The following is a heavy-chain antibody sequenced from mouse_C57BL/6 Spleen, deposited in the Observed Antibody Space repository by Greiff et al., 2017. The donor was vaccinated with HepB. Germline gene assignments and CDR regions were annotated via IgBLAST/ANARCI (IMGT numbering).Heavy chain of an antibody. Sequence: QVQLQQSGAELVKPGASVKISCKASGYAFSSYWMNWVKQRPGKGLEWIGQIYPGDGDTNYNGKFKGKATLTADKSSSTAYMQLSSLTSEDSAVYFCARERRGIGYFDVWGTGTTVTVSS. CDR1: GYAFSSYW. CDR2: IYPGDGDT. D-gene: IGHD4-1*01. CDR3: ARERRGIGYFDV. V-gene: IGHV1-80*01. J-gene: IGHJ1*03.